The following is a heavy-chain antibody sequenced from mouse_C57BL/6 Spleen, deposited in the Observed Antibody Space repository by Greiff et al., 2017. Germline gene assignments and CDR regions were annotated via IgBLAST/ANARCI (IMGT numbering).Heavy chain of an antibody. Sequence: EVKLMESGAGLVKPGGSLKLSCAASGFTFSSYTMSWVRQTPEKRLEWVATISGGGGNTDYRDSVKGRCTISRDNAKNTLYLQMSSLRSGDTAFDDCARHHYYCGSSFWYFDVWGTGTTVTVSS. D-gene: IGHD1-1*01. V-gene: IGHV5-9*01. CDR2: ISGGGGNT. J-gene: IGHJ1*03. CDR3: ARHHYYCGSSFWYFDV. CDR1: GFTFSSYT.